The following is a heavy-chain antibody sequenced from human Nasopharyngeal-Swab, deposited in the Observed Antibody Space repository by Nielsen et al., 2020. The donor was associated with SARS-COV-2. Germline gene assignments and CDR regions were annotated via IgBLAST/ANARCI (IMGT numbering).Heavy chain of an antibody. V-gene: IGHV3-23*01. Sequence: GESLKISCAASGFTFSSYTMSWVRQAPGKGLEWVSTISGNGATTWNADSVKGRFTISRDNSENTVYLQMNSLRVEDTAVYYCVKHQGSSSDQWGQGTLVTVSS. J-gene: IGHJ4*02. CDR3: VKHQGSSSDQ. CDR1: GFTFSSYT. CDR2: ISGNGATT.